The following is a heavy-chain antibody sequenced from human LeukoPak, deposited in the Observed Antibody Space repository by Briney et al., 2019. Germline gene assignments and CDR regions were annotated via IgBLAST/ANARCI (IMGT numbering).Heavy chain of an antibody. Sequence: PGGSLRLSCAASGFTVSSNYMSWVRQAPGKGLEWVSVIYSGGSTYYADSVKGRFTISRDNSKNTLYLQMNSLRAEDTAVYYCARARRYSSGWSGIFDYWGQGTLVTVSS. V-gene: IGHV3-53*01. J-gene: IGHJ4*02. D-gene: IGHD6-19*01. CDR2: IYSGGST. CDR1: GFTVSSNY. CDR3: ARARRYSSGWSGIFDY.